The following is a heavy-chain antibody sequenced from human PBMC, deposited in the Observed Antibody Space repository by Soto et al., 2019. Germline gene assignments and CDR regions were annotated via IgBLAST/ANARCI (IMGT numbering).Heavy chain of an antibody. CDR2: IKSKTDGGTT. CDR1: GFTFSNAW. D-gene: IGHD3-3*01. J-gene: IGHJ4*02. V-gene: IGHV3-15*07. CDR3: TTESTVLRFLEWLSHFDY. Sequence: GGSLRLSCAASGFTFSNAWMNWVRQAPGKGLEWVGRIKSKTDGGTTDYAAPVKGRFTISRDDSKNTLYLQMNSLKTEDTAVYYCTTESTVLRFLEWLSHFDYWGQGTLVTVSS.